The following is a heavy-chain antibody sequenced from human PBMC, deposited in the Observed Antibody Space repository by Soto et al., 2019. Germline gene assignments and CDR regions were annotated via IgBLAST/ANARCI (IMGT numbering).Heavy chain of an antibody. D-gene: IGHD6-13*01. J-gene: IGHJ6*02. CDR2: ISYDGSNK. CDR1: GFTFSSYA. Sequence: QVQLVESGGGVVQPGRSLRLSCAASGFTFSSYAMHWVRQAPGKGLEWVAVISYDGSNKYYADSVKGRFTISRDNSKNTLYLQMNSLRAEDTAVYYCARDQIADLLNYYGMDVWGQGTTVTVSS. CDR3: ARDQIADLLNYYGMDV. V-gene: IGHV3-30-3*01.